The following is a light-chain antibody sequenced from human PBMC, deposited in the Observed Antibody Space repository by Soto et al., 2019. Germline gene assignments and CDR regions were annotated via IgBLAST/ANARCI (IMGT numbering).Light chain of an antibody. CDR3: QQYDYSRT. Sequence: DIQMTQSPSTLFASVGYTVTITYRASQSVSDSLAWYQVKPGEAPQLLIFDVSNLETGVPSRLSGSGSGTEFSLTIRGLQPDDFATYYCQQYDYSRTFGQGTKVDI. V-gene: IGKV1-5*01. CDR2: DVS. J-gene: IGKJ1*01. CDR1: QSVSDS.